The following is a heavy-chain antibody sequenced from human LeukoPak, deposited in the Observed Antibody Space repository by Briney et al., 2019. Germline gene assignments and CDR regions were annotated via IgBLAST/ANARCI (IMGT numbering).Heavy chain of an antibody. J-gene: IGHJ5*02. Sequence: PSETLSLTCAVYGGSFSGYYWSWILQPPGKGLEWIGEINHSGSTNYNPSLKSRVTISVDTSKNQFSLKLSSVTAADTAVYYCARDGGGYSYAWFDPWGQGTLVTVSS. D-gene: IGHD5-18*01. CDR2: INHSGST. CDR3: ARDGGGYSYAWFDP. CDR1: GGSFSGYY. V-gene: IGHV4-34*01.